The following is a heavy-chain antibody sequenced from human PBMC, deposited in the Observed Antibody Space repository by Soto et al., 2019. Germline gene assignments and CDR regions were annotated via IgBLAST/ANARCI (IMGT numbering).Heavy chain of an antibody. CDR3: ARGNPPSYGSGRPDYYYYGMDV. CDR1: GGTFSSYA. D-gene: IGHD3-10*01. V-gene: IGHV1-69*13. Sequence: ASVKVSCKASGGTFSSYAISWVRQAPGQGLEWMGGIIPIFGTANYAQKFQGRVTITADESTSTAYMELSSLRSEDTAVYYCARGNPPSYGSGRPDYYYYGMDVWGQGTTVTVSS. CDR2: IIPIFGTA. J-gene: IGHJ6*02.